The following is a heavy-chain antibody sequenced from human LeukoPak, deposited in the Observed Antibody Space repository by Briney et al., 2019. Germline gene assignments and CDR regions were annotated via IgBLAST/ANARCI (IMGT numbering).Heavy chain of an antibody. CDR2: IYYSGSA. J-gene: IGHJ4*02. V-gene: IGHV4-38-2*02. Sequence: SATLSLTCTVSGYSISSGYYWGWIRQPPGKGLEWIGNIYYSGSANYNPSLKSRVTISVDTSKNQFSLKLSPVTAADTAVYYCARKDTSIWYEYFDLWGQGTLVIVSS. CDR3: ARKDTSIWYEYFDL. D-gene: IGHD3-3*02. CDR1: GYSISSGYY.